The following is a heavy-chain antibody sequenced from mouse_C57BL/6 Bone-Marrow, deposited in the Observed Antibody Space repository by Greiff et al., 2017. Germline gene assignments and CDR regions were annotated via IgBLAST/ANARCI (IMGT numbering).Heavy chain of an antibody. J-gene: IGHJ3*01. CDR1: GYTFTSYW. Sequence: QVQLQQPGTELVKPGASVKLSCKASGYTFTSYWMHWVKQRPGQGLEWIGNINPSNGGTNYNEKFKSKDTLTVSKSSSTAIMQLSRLTSEYYEVYSYASSRDYGPAWFADWGKGTLVTVSA. V-gene: IGHV1-53*01. CDR3: ASSRDYGPAWFAD. D-gene: IGHD2-4*01. CDR2: INPSNGGT.